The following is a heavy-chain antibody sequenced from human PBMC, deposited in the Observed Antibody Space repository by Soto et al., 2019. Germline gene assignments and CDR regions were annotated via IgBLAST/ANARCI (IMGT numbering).Heavy chain of an antibody. CDR2: IYYTGTT. Sequence: QLQLQESGPGLVKPSETLSLTCTVSGGSISSSTFYWGWIRQPPGKGLEWIGSIYYTGTTYYNPSLKSRVTISVDTSKNQYSLKLSSVTAADTAVYHCARALVGATIRPEYFDYWGQGTLVTVSS. V-gene: IGHV4-39*01. CDR1: GGSISSSTFY. CDR3: ARALVGATIRPEYFDY. D-gene: IGHD1-26*01. J-gene: IGHJ4*02.